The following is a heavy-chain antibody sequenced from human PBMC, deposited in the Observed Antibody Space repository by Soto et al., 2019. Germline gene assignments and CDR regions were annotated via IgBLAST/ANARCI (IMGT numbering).Heavy chain of an antibody. Sequence: PGESLKISCKGSGFSFTKYWITWVRQMPGKGLEWMGRIDPSDSNPDYSPSFQGHVIISADKSISTAYLQWSSLKASDTAMYYCARVPTETTEPLDYWGPGTLVTVSS. V-gene: IGHV5-10-1*01. CDR3: ARVPTETTEPLDY. CDR2: IDPSDSNP. J-gene: IGHJ4*02. D-gene: IGHD4-4*01. CDR1: GFSFTKYW.